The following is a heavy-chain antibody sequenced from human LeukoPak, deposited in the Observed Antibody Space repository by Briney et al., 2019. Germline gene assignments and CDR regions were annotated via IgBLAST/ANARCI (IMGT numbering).Heavy chain of an antibody. J-gene: IGHJ4*02. CDR2: IWYDGSNK. Sequence: GGSLRLSCAASGFTFSSYGMHWVRQAPGKGLEWVAVIWYDGSNKYYADSVKGRFTISRDNSKNTLYLQMNSLRAEDTAVYYCAREMIGLGSSSQPHFDYWGQGTLVTVSS. CDR1: GFTFSSYG. CDR3: AREMIGLGSSSQPHFDY. V-gene: IGHV3-33*01. D-gene: IGHD6-6*01.